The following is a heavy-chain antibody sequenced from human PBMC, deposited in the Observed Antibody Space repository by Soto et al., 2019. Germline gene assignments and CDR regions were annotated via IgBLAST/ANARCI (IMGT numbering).Heavy chain of an antibody. CDR2: MYYNGNI. Sequence: SETLSLTCNASGGSICNYYWTWVRQSPEKGLEWIGYMYYNGNINYNPSLKSRVTISIDTSKNQFSLTLKSVTAADTAVYYCASRGNWFDPWGQGVLVTVSS. J-gene: IGHJ5*02. V-gene: IGHV4-59*01. D-gene: IGHD3-10*01. CDR1: GGSICNYY. CDR3: ASRGNWFDP.